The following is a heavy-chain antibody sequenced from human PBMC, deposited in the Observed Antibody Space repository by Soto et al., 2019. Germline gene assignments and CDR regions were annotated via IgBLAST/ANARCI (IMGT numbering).Heavy chain of an antibody. CDR1: GASVNSGSHY. Sequence: QVQLQESGPGLVKPSEPLSLTCTVSGASVNSGSHYWTWVRQPPGMGLEYIGDIYYGGSTYYSPSLKSRVTISVDTSKNQLSLKVASVTAADTAVYYCARVILSGPNTKWFDPWGQGILVTVSS. CDR2: IYYGGST. CDR3: ARVILSGPNTKWFDP. D-gene: IGHD2-8*01. J-gene: IGHJ5*02. V-gene: IGHV4-61*01.